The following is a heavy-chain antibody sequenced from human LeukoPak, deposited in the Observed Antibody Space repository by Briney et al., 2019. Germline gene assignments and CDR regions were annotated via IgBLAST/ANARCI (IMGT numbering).Heavy chain of an antibody. CDR2: INHSGST. J-gene: IGHJ4*02. D-gene: IGHD3-22*01. V-gene: IGHV4-34*01. CDR3: ARPQGQYYYDSSGYSALDY. Sequence: SETLSLTCAVYGGSFSGYYWSWIRQPPGKGLEWIGEINHSGSTNYNPSLKSRVTISVDTSKNQFSLKLSSVTAADTAVYYCARPQGQYYYDSSGYSALDYWGQGTLVTVSS. CDR1: GGSFSGYY.